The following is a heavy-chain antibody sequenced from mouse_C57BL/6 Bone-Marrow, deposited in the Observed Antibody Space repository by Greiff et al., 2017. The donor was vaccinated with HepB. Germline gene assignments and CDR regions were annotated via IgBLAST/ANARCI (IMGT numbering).Heavy chain of an antibody. CDR2: ISSGSSTI. CDR1: GFTFSDYG. J-gene: IGHJ1*03. V-gene: IGHV5-17*01. CDR3: ARQLLRYWYFDV. D-gene: IGHD1-1*01. Sequence: DVKLVESGGGLVKPGGSLKLSCAASGFTFSDYGMHWVRQAPEQGLEWVAYISSGSSTIYYADTVKGRFTISRDNAKNTLFLQLTSLRSEDTALYYCARQLLRYWYFDVWGTGTTVTVSS.